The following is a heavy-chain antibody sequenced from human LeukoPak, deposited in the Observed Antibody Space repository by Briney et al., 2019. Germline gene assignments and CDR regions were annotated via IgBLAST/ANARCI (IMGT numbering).Heavy chain of an antibody. CDR1: GFTFSSYA. Sequence: GGSLRFSCAASGFTFSSYATPWVRQAPGKGLEWVAVISYDGSNKYYADSVKGRFTISRDNSKNTLYLQMNSLRAEDTAVYYCAREGPDSSGYYYWGQGTLVTVSS. CDR2: ISYDGSNK. D-gene: IGHD3-22*01. J-gene: IGHJ4*02. V-gene: IGHV3-30-3*01. CDR3: AREGPDSSGYYY.